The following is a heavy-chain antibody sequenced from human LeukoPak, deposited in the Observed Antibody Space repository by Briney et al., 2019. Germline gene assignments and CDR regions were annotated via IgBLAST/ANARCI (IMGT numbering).Heavy chain of an antibody. Sequence: GESLKISCKGSGFSFTTYWIGWVRQMPGKGLEWMGIIYPGDSDTRYSPSFQGQVTISADKFISTAYLQWSSLKDSDTAMYYCARSRGSTSRDAFDIWAQGTMVTVSS. V-gene: IGHV5-51*01. CDR2: IYPGDSDT. J-gene: IGHJ3*02. CDR1: GFSFTTYW. D-gene: IGHD3-16*01. CDR3: ARSRGSTSRDAFDI.